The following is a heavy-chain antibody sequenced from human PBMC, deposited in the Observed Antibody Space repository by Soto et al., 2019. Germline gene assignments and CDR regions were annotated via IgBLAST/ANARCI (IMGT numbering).Heavy chain of an antibody. CDR2: IKQDGNEK. V-gene: IGHV3-7*01. J-gene: IGHJ3*02. CDR3: ARDLDQGCSGGSCYSTGAFDM. Sequence: EVQLVESGGGLVQPGGSLRLSCAASGFTFSIYWMSWVRQAPGKGLEWVANIKQDGNEKYYVDSVKGRFTISRDNAKNSLYLQMNSLRAEDTAVYYCARDLDQGCSGGSCYSTGAFDMWGQGTVVTVSS. CDR1: GFTFSIYW. D-gene: IGHD2-15*01.